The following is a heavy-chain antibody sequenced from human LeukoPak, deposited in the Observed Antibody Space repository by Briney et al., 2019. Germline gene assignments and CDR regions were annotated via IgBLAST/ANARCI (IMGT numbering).Heavy chain of an antibody. CDR2: IYPGDSDT. CDR3: ARSPLRRYGDYHYCYYGMDV. D-gene: IGHD4-17*01. J-gene: IGHJ6*02. Sequence: PGESLKISCKGSGYSFTSYWIGWVRQMPGKGLEWMGIIYPGDSDTRYSPSFQGQVTISADKSISTAYLQWSSLKASDTAMYYCARSPLRRYGDYHYCYYGMDVWGQGTTVTVSS. CDR1: GYSFTSYW. V-gene: IGHV5-51*01.